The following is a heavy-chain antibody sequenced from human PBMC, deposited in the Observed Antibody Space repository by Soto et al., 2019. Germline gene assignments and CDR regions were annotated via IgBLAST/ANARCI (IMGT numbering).Heavy chain of an antibody. V-gene: IGHV1-69*01. CDR2: IIPIFGTS. CDR1: GGTXXXXX. CDR3: VRGKMREMATILRDKWFDP. J-gene: IGHJ5*02. D-gene: IGHD5-12*01. Sequence: QVQLVQSGAEVKKPGSSVKVSCKASGGTXXXXXIXXXXXXXXXXXEWMGGIIPIFGTSNYAQKFQGRVTITADESTRTAYMELSRLRSEDTALYYCVRGKMREMATILRDKWFDPWGQGTLVTVSS.